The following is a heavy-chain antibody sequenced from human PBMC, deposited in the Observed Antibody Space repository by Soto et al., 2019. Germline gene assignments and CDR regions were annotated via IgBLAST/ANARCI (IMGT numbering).Heavy chain of an antibody. D-gene: IGHD6-13*01. V-gene: IGHV4-39*01. CDR3: ARLVFFLIAAADPRPYYFDY. CDR1: GGSISSSSYY. Sequence: SETLSLTCTVSGGSISSSSYYWGWIRQPPGKWLEWIGSIYYSGSTYYNPSLKSRVTISVDTSKNQFSLKLSSVTAADTAVYYCARLVFFLIAAADPRPYYFDYWGQGTLVTVYS. J-gene: IGHJ4*02. CDR2: IYYSGST.